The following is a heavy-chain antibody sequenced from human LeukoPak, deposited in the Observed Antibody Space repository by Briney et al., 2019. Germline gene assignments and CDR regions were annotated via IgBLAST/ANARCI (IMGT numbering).Heavy chain of an antibody. V-gene: IGHV1-2*02. J-gene: IGHJ4*02. CDR1: GYMFTGYY. Sequence: ASVKVSCKASGYMFTGYYIHWVRQAPGQGLEWMGWINPNSGGTNYAQKFQGRVTMTRDTSISTAYMELSRLRSDDTAVYYCARELPLGAVAGTGDYWGQGTLVTVSS. D-gene: IGHD6-19*01. CDR2: INPNSGGT. CDR3: ARELPLGAVAGTGDY.